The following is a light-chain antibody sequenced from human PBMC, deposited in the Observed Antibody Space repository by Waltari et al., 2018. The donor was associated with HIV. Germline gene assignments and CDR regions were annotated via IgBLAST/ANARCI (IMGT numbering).Light chain of an antibody. Sequence: HSLLTQPPSVSGAPGQRVTNSCTGSSSNIGAGYDVHWYQKYPGTAPNLLIFQNINRPSGVPDRFSGSKSVTSASLVITGLQAEDEADYYCQSYDRRLMWVFGGGTSLTV. CDR1: SSNIGAGYD. J-gene: IGLJ2*01. V-gene: IGLV1-40*01. CDR3: QSYDRRLMWV. CDR2: QNI.